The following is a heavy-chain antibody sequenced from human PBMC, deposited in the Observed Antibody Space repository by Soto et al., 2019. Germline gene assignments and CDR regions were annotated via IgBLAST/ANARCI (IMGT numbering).Heavy chain of an antibody. CDR1: GFTFSSYA. V-gene: IGHV3-30-3*01. J-gene: IGHJ4*02. D-gene: IGHD3-22*01. Sequence: GGSLRLSCAASGFTFSSYAMHWVRQAPGKGLEWVAVISYDGSNKYYADSVKGRFTISRENSKNTLYLQMNSLRAEDTAVYYCARDRGIVVENYYFDYWGQGTLVTVSS. CDR3: ARDRGIVVENYYFDY. CDR2: ISYDGSNK.